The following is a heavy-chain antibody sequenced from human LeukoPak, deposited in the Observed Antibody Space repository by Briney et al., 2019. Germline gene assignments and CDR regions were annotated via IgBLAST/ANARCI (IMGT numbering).Heavy chain of an antibody. J-gene: IGHJ6*03. CDR1: GFTFDDYG. V-gene: IGHV3-20*04. CDR3: ARVEYSSSSYYYYYYMDV. CDR2: INWNGGST. D-gene: IGHD6-6*01. Sequence: GSLRLSCAASGFTFDDYGMSWVRQAPGKGLEWVSGINWNGGSTGYADSVKGRFTISRDNAKNSLYLQMNSLRAEDTALYYCARVEYSSSSYYYYYYMDVWGKGTTVTVSS.